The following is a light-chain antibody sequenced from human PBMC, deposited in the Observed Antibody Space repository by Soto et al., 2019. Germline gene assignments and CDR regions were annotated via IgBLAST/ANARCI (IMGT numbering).Light chain of an antibody. CDR1: QTISSW. Sequence: DIQMTQSPSTLSGSVGDRVTITCRASQTISSWLAWYQQKPGKAPKLLIYKASTLKSGVPSRFSGSGSGTEFTLTIRSLQPDDFAGGYCQHYNSYSEAFGQGTKVDIK. V-gene: IGKV1-5*03. J-gene: IGKJ1*01. CDR3: QHYNSYSEA. CDR2: KAS.